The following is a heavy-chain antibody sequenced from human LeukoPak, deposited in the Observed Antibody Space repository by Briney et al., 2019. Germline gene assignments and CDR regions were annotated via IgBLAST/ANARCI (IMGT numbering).Heavy chain of an antibody. V-gene: IGHV3-30*03. Sequence: GGPLRLSCAASGFTFSNFAMPWVRQTPGKGLEWVAVISYDGSNKYYVDSVKGRFTISRDNSKNTLYLQMNSLRAEDTAVYYCARDGVRTTHLQISYYMDIWGKGTTVTVSS. D-gene: IGHD1-1*01. CDR1: GFTFSNFA. CDR2: ISYDGSNK. CDR3: ARDGVRTTHLQISYYMDI. J-gene: IGHJ6*03.